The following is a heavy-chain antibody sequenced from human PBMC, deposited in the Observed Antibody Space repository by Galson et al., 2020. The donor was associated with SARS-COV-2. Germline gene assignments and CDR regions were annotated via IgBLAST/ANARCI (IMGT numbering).Heavy chain of an antibody. Sequence: ASETLSLTCTASGGSISTYYWSWIRQPPGKGLEWIGYIYYSGSTNYNPSLQSRLTISINRSKNQFSLKLSSVTAADTAVYYCARFLGGFDVWGQGTTVSVSS. CDR2: IYYSGST. CDR1: GGSISTYY. D-gene: IGHD3-10*01. V-gene: IGHV4-59*08. CDR3: ARFLGGFDV. J-gene: IGHJ3*01.